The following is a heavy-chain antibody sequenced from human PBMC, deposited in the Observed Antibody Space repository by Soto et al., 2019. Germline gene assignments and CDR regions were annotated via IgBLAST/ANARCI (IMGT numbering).Heavy chain of an antibody. D-gene: IGHD6-19*01. CDR1: GFTFSSYS. J-gene: IGHJ4*02. Sequence: GGSLRLSCAASGFTFSSYSVSWVLQAPEKGLEWVSAISGSGDNTYYADSVRGRFTISRDNSRNTLFLQMNSLRAEDTAVYYCAKDLGSRSGQDYWGQGALVTVSS. CDR3: AKDLGSRSGQDY. V-gene: IGHV3-23*01. CDR2: ISGSGDNT.